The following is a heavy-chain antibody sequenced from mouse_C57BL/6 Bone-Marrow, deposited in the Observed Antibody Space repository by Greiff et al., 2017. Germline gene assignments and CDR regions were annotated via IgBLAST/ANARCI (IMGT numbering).Heavy chain of an antibody. CDR3: VEASPVDYAVDN. CDR2: INPNNGGT. CDR1: GYTFTDYY. J-gene: IGHJ4*01. Sequence: VQLQQSGPELVKPGASVKISCKASGYTFTDYYMNWVKQSHGKSLEWIGDINPNNGGTIYNQKFKGKATLTVDKSSSTAYMELRSLTSEDSEVYYCVEASPVDYAVDNWGQGTTVSVSS. D-gene: IGHD3-2*02. V-gene: IGHV1-26*01.